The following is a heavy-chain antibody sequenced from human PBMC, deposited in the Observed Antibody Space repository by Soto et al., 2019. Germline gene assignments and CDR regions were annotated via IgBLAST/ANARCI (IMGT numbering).Heavy chain of an antibody. V-gene: IGHV3-23*01. D-gene: IGHD1-26*01. CDR3: AKLSHSGSYMGYYFDY. CDR2: ISGSGGST. J-gene: IGHJ4*02. CDR1: GFTFSSYA. Sequence: GGSLRLSCAASGFTFSSYAMSWVRQAPGKGLEWVSAISGSGGSTYYADSVKGRFTISRDNSKNTLYLQMNSLRAEDTAVYYCAKLSHSGSYMGYYFDYWGQGTLVTVSS.